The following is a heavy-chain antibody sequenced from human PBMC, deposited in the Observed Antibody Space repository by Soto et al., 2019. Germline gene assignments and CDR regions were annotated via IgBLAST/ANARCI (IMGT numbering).Heavy chain of an antibody. D-gene: IGHD5-18*01. CDR2: IWNDGSKE. V-gene: IGHV3-33*01. CDR3: ARAVGGETAGRGGWFDP. CDR1: GFTFSGYG. Sequence: QEPLVESGGGVVQPGMSLRLSCAASGFTFSGYGMHWVRQAPGKGLEWVAVIWNDGSKEYYGDSVKGRFTISRDSSKDRLYRQRDSPRPEDTAVYYCARAVGGETAGRGGWFDPWGQGTLVTVSS. J-gene: IGHJ5*02.